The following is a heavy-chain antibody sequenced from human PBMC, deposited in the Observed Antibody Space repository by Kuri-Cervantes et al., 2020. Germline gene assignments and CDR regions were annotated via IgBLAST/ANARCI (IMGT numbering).Heavy chain of an antibody. CDR2: IGDYNDNT. Sequence: GGSLRLSCAASGFTFRSHAMNWVRQSPGRGLEWVAGIGDYNDNTDYRDSVRGRFTISRDHSRNTVYLQMNSLRAEDTAVYYCARMGHLMVVAVPFDNWGQGTLVTVSS. D-gene: IGHD2-15*01. CDR3: ARMGHLMVVAVPFDN. CDR1: GFTFRSHA. J-gene: IGHJ4*02. V-gene: IGHV3-23*01.